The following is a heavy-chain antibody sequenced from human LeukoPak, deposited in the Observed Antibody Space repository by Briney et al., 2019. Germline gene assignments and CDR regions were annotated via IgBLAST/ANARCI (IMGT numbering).Heavy chain of an antibody. CDR2: INPSGST. V-gene: IGHV4-34*01. J-gene: IGHJ4*02. CDR1: GGSFSGYY. D-gene: IGHD6-19*01. CDR3: ARVDSSGWSRVDY. Sequence: SETLSLTCPVYGGSFSGYYWSWIRQPPGKGLEWIGEINPSGSTNYNPSLKSRVTISVDTSKNQFSLKLSSVTAADTAVYYCARVDSSGWSRVDYWGQGTLVTVSS.